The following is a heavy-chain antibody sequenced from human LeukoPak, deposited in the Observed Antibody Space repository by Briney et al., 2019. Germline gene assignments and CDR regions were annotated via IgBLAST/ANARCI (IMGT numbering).Heavy chain of an antibody. V-gene: IGHV3-53*01. D-gene: IGHD1-14*01. CDR2: IYNDGSA. Sequence: QPGGSLRLSCAASDFIVRSNYMTWVRQAPGKGLEWVSVIYNDGSAYYEDSVRGRFTISRDTSKNTAYLQMNSLRAEDTAVYYCAIRGGPGSLDAFDIWGQGTMVTVSS. CDR3: AIRGGPGSLDAFDI. J-gene: IGHJ3*02. CDR1: DFIVRSNY.